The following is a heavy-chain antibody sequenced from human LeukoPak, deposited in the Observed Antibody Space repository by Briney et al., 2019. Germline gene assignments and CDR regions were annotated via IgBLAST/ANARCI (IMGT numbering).Heavy chain of an antibody. J-gene: IGHJ4*02. CDR2: ISSSSSYT. D-gene: IGHD3-10*01. Sequence: PGGSLRLSCAASGFTFSDYYMSWIRQAPGKGLEWVSYISSSSSYTNYADSVKGRFTISRDNAKNSLYLQMNSLRAEDTAVCYCARYGSGSSYLDYWGQGTLVTVSS. V-gene: IGHV3-11*03. CDR3: ARYGSGSSYLDY. CDR1: GFTFSDYY.